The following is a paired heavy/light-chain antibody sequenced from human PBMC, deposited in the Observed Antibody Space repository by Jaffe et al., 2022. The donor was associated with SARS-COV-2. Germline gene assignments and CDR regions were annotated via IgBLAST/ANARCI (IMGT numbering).Light chain of an antibody. J-gene: IGKJ1*01. V-gene: IGKV3-15*01. CDR3: QQYNDWPPWT. CDR1: QSVSSN. CDR2: GAS. Sequence: EIVMTQSPGTLSVSPGERATLSCRASQSVSSNLAWYQQKPGQAPRLLIYGASTRATGIPARFSGSGSGTEFTLTISSLQSEDFAVYYCQQYNDWPPWTFGQGTKVEIK.
Heavy chain of an antibody. D-gene: IGHD2-21*02. J-gene: IGHJ4*02. CDR3: TRDRSCGGDCYREAYYFDY. Sequence: EVQLVESGGGFVKPGRSLRLSCTASGFTFDDYAMSWFRQAPGKGLEWVGFIRSKAYGGATEYAASVKGRFTISRDDSKSIAYLQMNSLKTEDTAVYYCTRDRSCGGDCYREAYYFDYWGQGTLVTVSS. CDR2: IRSKAYGGAT. CDR1: GFTFDDYA. V-gene: IGHV3-49*05.